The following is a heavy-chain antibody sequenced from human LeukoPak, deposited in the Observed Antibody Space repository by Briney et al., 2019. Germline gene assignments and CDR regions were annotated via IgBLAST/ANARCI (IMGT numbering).Heavy chain of an antibody. D-gene: IGHD3-3*01. CDR1: GGSISSGGYY. J-gene: IGHJ5*02. Sequence: PSQTLSLTCTVSGGSISSGGYYWSWIRQHPGKGLEWIGYIYYNGSTYYNPSLKSRVTISVDTSKNQFSLKLSSVTAADTAVYYCARILRGPRRNWFDPWGQGTLVTVSS. CDR3: ARILRGPRRNWFDP. V-gene: IGHV4-31*03. CDR2: IYYNGST.